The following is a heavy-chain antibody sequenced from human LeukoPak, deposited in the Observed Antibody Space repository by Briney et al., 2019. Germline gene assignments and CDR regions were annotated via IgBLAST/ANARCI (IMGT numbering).Heavy chain of an antibody. D-gene: IGHD3-22*01. Sequence: ASVKVSYKVSGYTLTELSMHWVRQAPGKGREWMGGFDPEDGETIYAQKFQGRVTMTEDTSTDTAYMELSSLRSEDTAVYYCATPYDSSGYLDYWGQGTLVTVSS. J-gene: IGHJ4*02. CDR3: ATPYDSSGYLDY. V-gene: IGHV1-24*01. CDR2: FDPEDGET. CDR1: GYTLTELS.